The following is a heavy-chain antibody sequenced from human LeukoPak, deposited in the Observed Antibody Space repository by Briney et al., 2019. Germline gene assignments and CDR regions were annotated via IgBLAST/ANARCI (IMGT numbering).Heavy chain of an antibody. Sequence: GGSLRLSCSASGFTFSSYAMHWVRQAPGKGLEYVSAISSNGGSTYYADSVKGRFTISRDNSKNTLYLQMNSLGAEDTAVYYCARTLTKDYYDDSGYYGAFDIWGQGTMVTVS. CDR3: ARTLTKDYYDDSGYYGAFDI. J-gene: IGHJ3*02. D-gene: IGHD3-22*01. CDR2: ISSNGGST. CDR1: GFTFSSYA. V-gene: IGHV3-64*04.